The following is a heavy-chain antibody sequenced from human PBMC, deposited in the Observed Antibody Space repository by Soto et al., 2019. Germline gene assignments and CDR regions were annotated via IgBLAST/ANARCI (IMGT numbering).Heavy chain of an antibody. CDR2: IYYSGST. J-gene: IGHJ5*02. V-gene: IGHV4-39*01. CDR3: ARVGYCTNGVCSGSPRGWFDP. CDR1: GGSISSSSYY. Sequence: SETLSLTCTVSGGSISSSSYYWGWIRQPPGKGLEWIGSIYYSGSTYYNPSLKSRVTISVDTSKNQFSLKLSSVTAADTAVYYCARVGYCTNGVCSGSPRGWFDPWGQGTLVTVS. D-gene: IGHD2-8*01.